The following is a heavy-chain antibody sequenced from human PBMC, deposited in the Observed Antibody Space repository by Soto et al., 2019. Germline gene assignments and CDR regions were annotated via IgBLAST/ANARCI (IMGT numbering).Heavy chain of an antibody. Sequence: EVQVVESGGGLVKPGGSLRLSCNFTFSMYSMNWVRQAPGKGLEWVASISSGSASIKYADSVKGRFSISRDNAKNSVSLQMSSLRAEDTAMYYCTRDQGGSYDSWFDPWGRGTLVTVSS. CDR1: TFSMYS. V-gene: IGHV3-21*01. CDR2: ISSGSASI. J-gene: IGHJ5*02. CDR3: TRDQGGSYDSWFDP. D-gene: IGHD1-26*01.